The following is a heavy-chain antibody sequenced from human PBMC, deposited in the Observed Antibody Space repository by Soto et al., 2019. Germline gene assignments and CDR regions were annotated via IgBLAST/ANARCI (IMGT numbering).Heavy chain of an antibody. CDR3: ARGGSLNWYVDL. D-gene: IGHD1-26*01. V-gene: IGHV3-74*01. Sequence: EVQLVESGGGLVQPGWSLRLCCAASGFTFSSYWMHWVRQAPGKGLVWVSRINSDGSSTSYADSVKGRFTISRDNAKNTLYLQMNSLRAEDTAVYYCARGGSLNWYVDLWGRGTLVTVSS. J-gene: IGHJ2*01. CDR2: INSDGSST. CDR1: GFTFSSYW.